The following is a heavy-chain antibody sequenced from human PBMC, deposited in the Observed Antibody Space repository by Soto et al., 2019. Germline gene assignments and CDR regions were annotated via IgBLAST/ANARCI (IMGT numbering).Heavy chain of an antibody. Sequence: ASVKVSCKASGYTFTNYYIHWVRQAPGQGLGWMGVINPSGGGTSYEQNFQGRVTMTRDTSTSTVYMELSSLTAEDTAVYYCARMEMYYYDSGHRYYYGMDVWGQGATVTVSS. D-gene: IGHD3-22*01. J-gene: IGHJ6*02. V-gene: IGHV1-46*01. CDR2: INPSGGGT. CDR1: GYTFTNYY. CDR3: ARMEMYYYDSGHRYYYGMDV.